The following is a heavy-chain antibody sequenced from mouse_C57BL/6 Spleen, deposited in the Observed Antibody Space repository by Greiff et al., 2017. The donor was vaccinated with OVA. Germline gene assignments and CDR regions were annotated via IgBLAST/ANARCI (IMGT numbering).Heavy chain of an antibody. D-gene: IGHD1-1*01. CDR2: IDPANGNT. CDR3: ARAYGSSPWFAY. V-gene: IGHV14-3*01. J-gene: IGHJ3*01. CDR1: GFNIKNTY. Sequence: VHVKQSVAELVRPGASVKLSCTASGFNIKNTYMHWVKQRPEQGLEWIGRIDPANGNTKYAPKFQGKATITADTSSNTAYLQLSSLTSEDTAIYYCARAYGSSPWFAYWGQGTLVTVSA.